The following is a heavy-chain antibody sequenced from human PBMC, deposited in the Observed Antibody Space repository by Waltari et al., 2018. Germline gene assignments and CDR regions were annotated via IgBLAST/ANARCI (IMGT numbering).Heavy chain of an antibody. D-gene: IGHD6-13*01. CDR1: GFTFDDYA. Sequence: EVQLVESGGGLVQPGRSLRLSCAASGFTFDDYAMHWVRQAPGKGLEWVSGISWNSGSIGYADSVKGRFTISRDNAKNSLYLQMNSLRAEDTALYYCAKDKLAGDSSRRRYFDYWGQGTLVTVSS. CDR3: AKDKLAGDSSRRRYFDY. J-gene: IGHJ4*02. CDR2: ISWNSGSI. V-gene: IGHV3-9*01.